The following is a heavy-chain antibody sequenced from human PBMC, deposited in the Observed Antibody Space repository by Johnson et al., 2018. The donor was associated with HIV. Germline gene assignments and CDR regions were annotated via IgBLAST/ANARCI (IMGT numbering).Heavy chain of an antibody. CDR1: GFTFSSYG. D-gene: IGHD1-26*01. V-gene: IGHV3-33*01. J-gene: IGHJ3*02. Sequence: QVQLVESGGGVVQPGRSLRLSCAASGFTFSSYGMHWVRQAPGKGLEWVAVIWYDGSNKYYADSVKGRFTISRDNSKNTLYLQMTSLRAEDTAVYYCARGAANDAFDIWGQGTMVTVSS. CDR3: ARGAANDAFDI. CDR2: IWYDGSNK.